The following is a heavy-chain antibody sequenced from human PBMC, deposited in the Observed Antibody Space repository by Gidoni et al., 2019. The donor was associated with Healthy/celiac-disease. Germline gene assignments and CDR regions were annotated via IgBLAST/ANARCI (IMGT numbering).Heavy chain of an antibody. CDR3: ARDDDTAMGNWFDP. CDR1: GFTFSSYA. D-gene: IGHD5-18*01. V-gene: IGHV3-30-3*01. CDR2: ISYDGSNK. Sequence: QVQLVESGGGVVQPGRSLRLSCAASGFTFSSYAMHWVRQAPGKGLEWVAVISYDGSNKYDADSVKGRFTISRENSKNTLYLQMNSRRAEDTAVYYCARDDDTAMGNWFDPWGQGTLVTVSS. J-gene: IGHJ5*02.